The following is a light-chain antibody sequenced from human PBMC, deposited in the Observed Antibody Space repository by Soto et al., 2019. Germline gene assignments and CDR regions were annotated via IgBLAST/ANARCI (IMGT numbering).Light chain of an antibody. Sequence: EVMMTQFPDTVSVTPGETVTLSCGASRSVRTNLAWYQQRPGQAPRLLIHYSSTRASDIPARFSGSGSGTNFTLAISSLQSEDFAVYYCQQYAYWPETFGQGTKVEIK. CDR1: RSVRTN. J-gene: IGKJ1*01. CDR2: YSS. CDR3: QQYAYWPET. V-gene: IGKV3D-15*01.